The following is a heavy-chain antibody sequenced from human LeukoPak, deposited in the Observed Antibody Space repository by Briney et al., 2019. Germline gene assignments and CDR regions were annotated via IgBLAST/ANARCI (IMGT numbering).Heavy chain of an antibody. D-gene: IGHD3-10*01. Sequence: PSQTLSLTCTVSGGSISSGGYYWSWIRQPPGKGLEWIGYIYHSGSTYYNPSLKSRVTISVDTSKNQFSLKLSSVTAADTAVYYCAILITMVRAEGNWFDPWGQGTLVTVSS. V-gene: IGHV4-30-2*05. J-gene: IGHJ5*02. CDR2: IYHSGST. CDR1: GGSISSGGYY. CDR3: AILITMVRAEGNWFDP.